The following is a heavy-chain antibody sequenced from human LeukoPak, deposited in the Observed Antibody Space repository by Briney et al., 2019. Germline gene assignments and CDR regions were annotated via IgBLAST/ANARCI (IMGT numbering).Heavy chain of an antibody. V-gene: IGHV3-21*01. CDR3: ARGRVGATGSLYYFDY. J-gene: IGHJ4*02. CDR2: ISSSSSYI. D-gene: IGHD1-26*01. CDR1: GFTFSSYS. Sequence: PGGSLRLSCAASGFTFSSYSMNWVRQAPGKGLEWVSSISSSSSYIYYADSAKGRFTISRDNAKNSLYLQMNSLRAEDTAVYYCARGRVGATGSLYYFDYWGQGTLVTVSS.